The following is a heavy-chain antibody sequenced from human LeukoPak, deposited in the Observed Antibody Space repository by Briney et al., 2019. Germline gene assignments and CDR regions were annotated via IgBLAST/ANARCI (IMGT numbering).Heavy chain of an antibody. V-gene: IGHV4-59*12. CDR3: ARDYRGDVFDY. D-gene: IGHD2-21*01. J-gene: IGHJ4*02. CDR2: IYYSGGA. Sequence: SETLSLTCTVSGASISSYYWSWIRQPPGKGLEWIGYIYYSGGANYNPSLKSRVTLSVDTSQSQLSLSLTSVTAADTAVYHCARDYRGDVFDYWGQGTLVTVSP. CDR1: GASISSYY.